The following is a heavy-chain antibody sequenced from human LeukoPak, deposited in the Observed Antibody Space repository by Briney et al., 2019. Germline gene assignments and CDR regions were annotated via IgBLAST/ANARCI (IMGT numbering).Heavy chain of an antibody. CDR1: GGSISSGDYS. D-gene: IGHD2-15*01. CDR3: ARVRCSGGSCPYYYYYYYMDV. J-gene: IGHJ6*03. Sequence: SETLSLTCAVSGGSISSGDYSWSWIRQPPGKGLEWIGSIHYSGSTYYNPSLQSRVTISIDTSKNQFSLKLRFVTAADTAVYYCARVRCSGGSCPYYYYYYYMDVWGKGTTVTVSS. CDR2: IHYSGST. V-gene: IGHV4-39*07.